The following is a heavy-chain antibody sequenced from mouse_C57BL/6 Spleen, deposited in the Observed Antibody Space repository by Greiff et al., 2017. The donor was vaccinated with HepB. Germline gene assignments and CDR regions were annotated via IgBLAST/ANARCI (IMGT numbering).Heavy chain of an antibody. CDR3: VRRPNYYGSSPYAMDY. CDR1: GFSFNTYA. CDR2: IRSTSNNYAT. Sequence: EVQLQESGGGLVQPKGSLKLSCAASGFSFNTYAMNWVRQAPGKGLEWVARIRSTSNNYATYYADSVKDRFTISRDDSESMLYLQMNNLKTEDTAMYYCVRRPNYYGSSPYAMDYWGQGTSVTVSS. J-gene: IGHJ4*01. V-gene: IGHV10-1*01. D-gene: IGHD1-1*01.